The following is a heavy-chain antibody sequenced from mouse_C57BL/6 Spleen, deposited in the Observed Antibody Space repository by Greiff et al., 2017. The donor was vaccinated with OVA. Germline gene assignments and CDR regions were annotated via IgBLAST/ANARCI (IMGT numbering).Heavy chain of an antibody. CDR3: ARRSGSSYYFDY. D-gene: IGHD1-1*01. CDR2: IDPSDSYT. V-gene: IGHV1-59*01. CDR1: GYTFTSYW. J-gene: IGHJ2*01. Sequence: QVQLQQPGAELVRPGTSVKLSCKASGYTFTSYWMHWVKQRPGQGLEWIGVIDPSDSYTNYNQKFKGKATLTVDTSSSTAYMQLSSLTSEDSAVYYCARRSGSSYYFDYWGQGTTLTVSS.